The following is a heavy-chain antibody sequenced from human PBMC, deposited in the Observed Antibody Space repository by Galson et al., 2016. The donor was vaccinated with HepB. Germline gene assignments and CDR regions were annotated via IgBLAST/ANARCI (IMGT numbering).Heavy chain of an antibody. CDR3: ARFRFISSLRLSFDF. D-gene: IGHD6-13*01. J-gene: IGHJ4*01. CDR1: GGSLGTYY. CDR2: VNHRGTT. Sequence: SETLSLTCEVSGGSLGTYYWSWIRQPPGKGLEWIGQVNHRGTTNYNPSLKSRATIPVDPPKNQFSLKLTSATASDTAEYFFARFRFISSLRLSFDFWGHGSLVVVSA. V-gene: IGHV4-34*01.